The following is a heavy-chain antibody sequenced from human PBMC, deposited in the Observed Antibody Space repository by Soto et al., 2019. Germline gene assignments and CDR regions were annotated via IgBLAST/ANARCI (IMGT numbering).Heavy chain of an antibody. CDR1: GGSISSGDYY. Sequence: LSLTCTVSGGSISSGDYYWSWIRQPPGKGLEWIGYIYYSGSTYYNPSLKSRVTISVDTSKNQFSLTLSSVTAADTAVYYCARASTVVEPIDYWGQGTLVTVSS. CDR3: ARASTVVEPIDY. J-gene: IGHJ4*02. CDR2: IYYSGST. V-gene: IGHV4-30-4*01. D-gene: IGHD1-1*01.